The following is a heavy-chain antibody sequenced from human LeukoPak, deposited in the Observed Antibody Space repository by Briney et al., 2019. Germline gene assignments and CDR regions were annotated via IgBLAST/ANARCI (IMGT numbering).Heavy chain of an antibody. D-gene: IGHD2-2*01. J-gene: IGHJ4*02. CDR2: INGDGSST. Sequence: GGSLRLSCAASGFTFSSYWMHWVRQAPGKGLVWVSRINGDGSSTTNADSVKGRFTISRDNAKNTLYLQMNRLRAEDTAVYYCARVGCSSDSCYGDYWGQGTLVTVSS. CDR1: GFTFSSYW. V-gene: IGHV3-74*03. CDR3: ARVGCSSDSCYGDY.